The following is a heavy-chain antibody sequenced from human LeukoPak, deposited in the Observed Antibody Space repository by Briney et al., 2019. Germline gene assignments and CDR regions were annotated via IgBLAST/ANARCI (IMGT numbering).Heavy chain of an antibody. J-gene: IGHJ4*02. CDR3: ARDIRIVGATLYFDY. CDR2: MHSSGST. V-gene: IGHV4-59*01. Sequence: SETLSLTCTVSGGSISNYYWSWTRQPPGKGLEWIGCMHSSGSTSYNLSLKSRLTMSIDTSKNQLSLKMRSVTTADTAVYYCARDIRIVGATLYFDYWGQGTLVTVSS. D-gene: IGHD1-26*01. CDR1: GGSISNYY.